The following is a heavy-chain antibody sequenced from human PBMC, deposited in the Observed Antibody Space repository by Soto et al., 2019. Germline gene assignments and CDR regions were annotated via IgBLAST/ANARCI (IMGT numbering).Heavy chain of an antibody. CDR1: GFTFSSYW. CDR2: INSDGSST. J-gene: IGHJ5*02. V-gene: IGHV3-74*01. CDR3: ASLVAVAGQKDWFDP. D-gene: IGHD6-19*01. Sequence: PGGSLRLSCVASGFTFSSYWMHWVRQAPGKGLVWVSRINSDGSSTSYADSVKGRFTISRDNAKNTLYLQMNSLRAEDTAVYYCASLVAVAGQKDWFDPWGQGTLVTVSS.